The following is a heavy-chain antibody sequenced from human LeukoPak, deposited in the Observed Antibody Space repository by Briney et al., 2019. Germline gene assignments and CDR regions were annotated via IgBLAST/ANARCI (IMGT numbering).Heavy chain of an antibody. D-gene: IGHD3-9*01. CDR3: AKGRDYDILGGFDY. Sequence: SETLSLTCAVYGGSFSGYYWSWIRQPPGKGLEWIGEINHSGSTNYNPSLKSRVTISVDTSKNQFSLKLSSVTAADTAVYYCAKGRDYDILGGFDYWGQGTLVTVSS. CDR2: INHSGST. J-gene: IGHJ4*02. V-gene: IGHV4-34*01. CDR1: GGSFSGYY.